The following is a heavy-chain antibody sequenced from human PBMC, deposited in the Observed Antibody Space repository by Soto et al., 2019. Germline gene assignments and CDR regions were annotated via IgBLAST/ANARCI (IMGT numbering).Heavy chain of an antibody. CDR3: ARDHWFGEPGPYYYYGMDV. Sequence: PSETLSLTCTVSGGSISSYYWSWIRQPPGKGLEWIGYIYYSGSTNYNPSLKSRVTISVDTSKNQFSLKLSSVTAADTAVYYCARDHWFGEPGPYYYYGMDVWGQGTTVTVSS. V-gene: IGHV4-59*01. CDR2: IYYSGST. J-gene: IGHJ6*02. CDR1: GGSISSYY. D-gene: IGHD3-10*01.